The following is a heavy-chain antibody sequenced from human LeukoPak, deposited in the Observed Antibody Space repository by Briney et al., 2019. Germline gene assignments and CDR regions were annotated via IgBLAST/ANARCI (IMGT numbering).Heavy chain of an antibody. V-gene: IGHV4-31*03. CDR2: IYYSGST. CDR3: ARSGSSWYWSSVDY. J-gene: IGHJ4*02. Sequence: PSETLSLTSTVSGGSISSGGYYWSWIRQHPGKGLEWIGYIYYSGSTYYNPSLKSRVTISVDTSKNQFSLKLSSVTAADTAVYYCARSGSSWYWSSVDYWGQGTLVTVSS. D-gene: IGHD6-13*01. CDR1: GGSISSGGYY.